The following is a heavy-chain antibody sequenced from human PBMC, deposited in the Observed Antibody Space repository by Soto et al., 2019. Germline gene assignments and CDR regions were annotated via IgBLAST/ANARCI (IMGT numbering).Heavy chain of an antibody. CDR3: ARDFVVWAAVPGY. V-gene: IGHV1-18*04. D-gene: IGHD6-13*01. Sequence: XAVQDSFKASGYTFTSYGSHLVRQAPGQGLEWVGWISAYNGNTNYAQKLQVRVTMTTDTSTSTAYMELRSLRSDDTAVYYCARDFVVWAAVPGYWGQGTLVTVS. CDR2: ISAYNGNT. CDR1: GYTFTSYG. J-gene: IGHJ4*02.